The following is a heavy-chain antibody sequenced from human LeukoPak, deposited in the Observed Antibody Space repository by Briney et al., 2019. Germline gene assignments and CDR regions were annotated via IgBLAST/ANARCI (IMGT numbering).Heavy chain of an antibody. Sequence: GESLKISCKGSGYSFTSYWISWVRQMSGKGLEWMGRIDPSDSYTNYSPSFQGHVTISADKPISTAYLQWSSLKASDTAMYYCARQYYGGNSGDYWGQGTLVTVSS. J-gene: IGHJ4*02. D-gene: IGHD4-23*01. CDR2: IDPSDSYT. V-gene: IGHV5-10-1*01. CDR3: ARQYYGGNSGDY. CDR1: GYSFTSYW.